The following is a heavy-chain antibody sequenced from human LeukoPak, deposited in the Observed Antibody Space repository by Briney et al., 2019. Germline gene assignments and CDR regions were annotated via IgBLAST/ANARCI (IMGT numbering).Heavy chain of an antibody. CDR3: ARWTSVGATPNGFDP. J-gene: IGHJ5*02. V-gene: IGHV1-2*02. Sequence: ASVKVSCKASGYIFSDYYMHWVRQAPGQGLEWMGWINSNSGGTNYAQKFQGRVTMTRDTSISTAYMELSRLRSDDTAVYYCARWTSVGATPNGFDPWGQGTLVTVSS. CDR2: INSNSGGT. D-gene: IGHD1-26*01. CDR1: GYIFSDYY.